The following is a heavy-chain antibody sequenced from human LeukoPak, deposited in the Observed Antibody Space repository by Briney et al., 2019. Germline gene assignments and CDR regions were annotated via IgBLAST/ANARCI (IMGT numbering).Heavy chain of an antibody. D-gene: IGHD5-24*01. V-gene: IGHV3-23*01. CDR1: GFSFSTYD. Sequence: GGSLRLSCVGSGFSFSTYDMGWVRQTLGKGLEWVSAISTTGGYTEDADSAKGRFTISRDNSQNTLFLQMHSLRAEDTAVYYCAKKPATIKFPFDIWGQGTLVTVSP. CDR2: ISTTGGYT. J-gene: IGHJ4*02. CDR3: AKKPATIKFPFDI.